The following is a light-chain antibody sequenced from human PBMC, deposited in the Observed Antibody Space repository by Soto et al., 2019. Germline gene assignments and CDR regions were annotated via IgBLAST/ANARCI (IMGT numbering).Light chain of an antibody. CDR1: SGHSSYA. Sequence: QPVLTQSPSASASLGASVKLTCTLSSGHSSYAIAWHQHQSEKGPRYLMKVNSDGSHIKGDGVSDRFSGSSSGAERYLTISSLQSEDEADYYCQTWGTGIQVFGGGTKLTVL. CDR2: VNSDGSH. J-gene: IGLJ2*01. V-gene: IGLV4-69*01. CDR3: QTWGTGIQV.